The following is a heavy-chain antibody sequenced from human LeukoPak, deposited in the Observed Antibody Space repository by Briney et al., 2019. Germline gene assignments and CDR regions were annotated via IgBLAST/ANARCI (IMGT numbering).Heavy chain of an antibody. D-gene: IGHD6-19*01. V-gene: IGHV4-34*01. Sequence: SETLSLTCAVSGGSFSGYYWSWIRQPPGKGLEWIGGINHSGSTNYNPSLKSRVTISVDTSKNQFSLKLSSVTAADTAVYYCARAAVIAVAGRKGGYFDYWGQGTLVTVSS. CDR1: GGSFSGYY. J-gene: IGHJ4*02. CDR3: ARAAVIAVAGRKGGYFDY. CDR2: INHSGST.